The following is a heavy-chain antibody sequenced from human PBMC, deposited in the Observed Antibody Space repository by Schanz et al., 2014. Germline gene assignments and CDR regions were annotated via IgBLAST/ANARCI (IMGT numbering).Heavy chain of an antibody. D-gene: IGHD6-13*01. V-gene: IGHV1-18*01. CDR2: ISPYNGNT. Sequence: QVQLVQSGAEMKKPGASVKVSCKASGYTFTSHGISWVRQAPGQGLEWMGWISPYNGNTNYAPKDQGRVTVTADTSTSTSYMELTSLRVDDTAVYYCARDGVDTAAGGNYWGQGILVTVSS. CDR1: GYTFTSHG. J-gene: IGHJ4*02. CDR3: ARDGVDTAAGGNY.